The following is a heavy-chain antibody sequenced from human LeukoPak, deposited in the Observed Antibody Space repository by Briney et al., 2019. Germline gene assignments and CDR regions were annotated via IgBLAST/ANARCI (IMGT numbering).Heavy chain of an antibody. CDR1: GFIFSNYW. D-gene: IGHD3-16*01. Sequence: PGGSLRLSCSASGFIFSNYWMTWVRQAPGKGLEWVANIKQDGSETYYVDSVKGRFTISRDNAKKSLYLQMNSLRAEDTAVYFCARDMIILQSWGQGTLVTVSS. J-gene: IGHJ5*02. CDR2: IKQDGSET. V-gene: IGHV3-7*04. CDR3: ARDMIILQS.